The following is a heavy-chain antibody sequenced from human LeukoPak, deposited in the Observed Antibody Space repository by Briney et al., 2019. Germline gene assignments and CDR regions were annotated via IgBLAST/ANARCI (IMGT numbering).Heavy chain of an antibody. J-gene: IGHJ4*02. D-gene: IGHD1-1*01. Sequence: GGSLRLSCAASGITFSSFAMTWLRQARGKGLEWVSVISGSGDTTYYADSVKGRFTISRDNSKNTLYLQMNSLRVEDTAIYHCARESGGHDYWGQGTLVTVSS. CDR1: GITFSSFA. V-gene: IGHV3-23*01. CDR2: ISGSGDTT. CDR3: ARESGGHDY.